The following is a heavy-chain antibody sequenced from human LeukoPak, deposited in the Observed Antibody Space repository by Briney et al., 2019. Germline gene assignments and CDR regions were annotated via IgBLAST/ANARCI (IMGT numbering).Heavy chain of an antibody. D-gene: IGHD3-22*01. Sequence: PGGSLRLSCAASGFTFSSYAMSWVRQAPGKGLEWVSAISGSGGSTYYADSVKGRFTISRDNSKNTLYLEMNSLRAEDTAVYYCAKHYYDSSGYYYWGQGTLVTVSS. CDR2: ISGSGGST. V-gene: IGHV3-23*01. CDR1: GFTFSSYA. J-gene: IGHJ4*02. CDR3: AKHYYDSSGYYY.